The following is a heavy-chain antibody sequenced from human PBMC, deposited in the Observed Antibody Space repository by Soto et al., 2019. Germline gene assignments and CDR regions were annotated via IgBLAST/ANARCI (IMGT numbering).Heavy chain of an antibody. CDR1: GGSISSYY. J-gene: IGHJ3*02. V-gene: IGHV4-59*08. D-gene: IGHD6-13*01. Sequence: QSQTLSLTCTVSGGSISSYYWSWIRQPPGKGLEWIGYIYYSGSTNYNPSLKSRVTISVDTSKNQFSLKLSSVTAADTAVYYCARQTAAGDAFDIWGQGTMVTVSS. CDR2: IYYSGST. CDR3: ARQTAAGDAFDI.